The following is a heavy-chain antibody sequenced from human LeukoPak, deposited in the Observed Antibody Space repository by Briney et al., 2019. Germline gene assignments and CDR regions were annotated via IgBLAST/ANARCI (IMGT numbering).Heavy chain of an antibody. V-gene: IGHV1-46*01. D-gene: IGHD6-19*01. CDR2: INPSGGST. CDR3: ARDRGNKQWPYYYYMDV. CDR1: GYTFTSYY. J-gene: IGHJ6*03. Sequence: AASVKVSCKASGYTFTSYYMHWVRQAPGQGREWMGIINPSGGSTSYAQKFQGRVTMTRDTSTSTVYMELSSLRSEDTAVYYCARDRGNKQWPYYYYMDVWGKGTTVTVSS.